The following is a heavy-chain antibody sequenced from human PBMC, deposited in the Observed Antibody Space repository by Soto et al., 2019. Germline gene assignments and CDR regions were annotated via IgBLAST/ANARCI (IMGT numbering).Heavy chain of an antibody. CDR2: IKEDGSEK. J-gene: IGHJ4*02. Sequence: EVQLMESGGGLVQPGGSLRLSCAGSGFTLSYYWMSWVRQAPGKGLEWVANIKEDGSEKYYVDSVKGRFTISRDNAQKSVYLQLNSLRAEDTAIYYCARDCSGGSCQYWGQGTLVTVSS. CDR1: GFTLSYYW. V-gene: IGHV3-7*01. D-gene: IGHD2-15*01. CDR3: ARDCSGGSCQY.